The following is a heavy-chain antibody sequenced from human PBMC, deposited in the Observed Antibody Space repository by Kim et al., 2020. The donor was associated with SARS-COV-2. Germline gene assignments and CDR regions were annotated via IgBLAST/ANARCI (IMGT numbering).Heavy chain of an antibody. CDR2: ISSNGGNT. Sequence: GGSLRLSCSASGFTFSSYAMHWVRQAPGKGLEYVSAISSNGGNTYYADSVKGRFTISRDNSKNTLYLQMSSLRAEDTAVYYCVKSVRGVTNYYYYGMDVWGQGTTVTVSS. CDR3: VKSVRGVTNYYYYGMDV. D-gene: IGHD3-10*01. V-gene: IGHV3-64D*06. CDR1: GFTFSSYA. J-gene: IGHJ6*02.